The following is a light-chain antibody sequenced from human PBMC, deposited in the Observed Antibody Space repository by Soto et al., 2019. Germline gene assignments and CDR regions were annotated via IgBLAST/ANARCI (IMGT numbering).Light chain of an antibody. CDR2: WAS. CDR3: QQYYTPPYT. J-gene: IGKJ2*01. Sequence: DIVMTQSPDSMAASLGERATINCKSSQSVLTSSNNQNQLAWYQHKPGQSPKLLIYWASTRESGVPDRFSGSGSGTDFTLTISSLQAEDVAFYYCQQYYTPPYTFGQGTKLEIK. V-gene: IGKV4-1*01. CDR1: QSVLTSSNNQNQ.